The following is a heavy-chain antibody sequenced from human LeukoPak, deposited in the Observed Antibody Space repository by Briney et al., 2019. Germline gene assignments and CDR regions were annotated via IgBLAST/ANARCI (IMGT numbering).Heavy chain of an antibody. CDR1: GFTFRNYG. Sequence: PGRSLRLSCEVSGFTFRNYGMNWVRQAPGKGLEWVAVISYDGINEYYVDSVKGRFTISRDNAKNSLYLQMNSLRAEDTALYYCARAIWFGVRGPSDYWGQGTLVTVSS. CDR2: ISYDGINE. J-gene: IGHJ4*02. D-gene: IGHD3-10*01. CDR3: ARAIWFGVRGPSDY. V-gene: IGHV3-30*03.